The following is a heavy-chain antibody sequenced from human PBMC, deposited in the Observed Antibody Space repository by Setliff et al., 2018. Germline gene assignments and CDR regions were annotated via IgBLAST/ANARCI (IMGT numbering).Heavy chain of an antibody. CDR3: AREGGLQGATSYYYFYNYINV. CDR2: ISVYSGNT. Sequence: ASVKVSCKTSGYTFSSYAISWVRQAPGQGLKWLGWISVYSGNTDYAQKFQGRVAMTRDTSINTVYMELNSLTSDDAAVYFCAREGGLQGATSYYYFYNYINVWGKGTKVTVSS. D-gene: IGHD1-26*01. V-gene: IGHV1-18*01. J-gene: IGHJ6*03. CDR1: GYTFSSYA.